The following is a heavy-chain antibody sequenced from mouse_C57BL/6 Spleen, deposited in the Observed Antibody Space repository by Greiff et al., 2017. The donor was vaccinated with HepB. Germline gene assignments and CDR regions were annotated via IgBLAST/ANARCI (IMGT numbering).Heavy chain of an antibody. J-gene: IGHJ3*01. CDR2: INPNNGGT. CDR3: AKKALTPFAY. Sequence: EVQLQQSGPELVKPGASVKISCKASGYTFTDYYMNWVKQSHGKSLEWIGDINPNNGGTSYNQKFKGKATLTVDKSSSTAYMELRSLTSEDSAVYYCAKKALTPFAYWGQGTLVTVSA. V-gene: IGHV1-26*01. CDR1: GYTFTDYY. D-gene: IGHD1-3*01.